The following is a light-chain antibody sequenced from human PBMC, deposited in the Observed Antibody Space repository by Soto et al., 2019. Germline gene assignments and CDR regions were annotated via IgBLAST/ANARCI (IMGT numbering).Light chain of an antibody. CDR1: SSNIGNNY. CDR3: GTWDSSLSAVV. V-gene: IGLV1-51*01. Sequence: QSALTQPPSVSAAPGQKVTISCSGSSSNIGNNYVSWYQQFPGTAPKLLIYDNNKRPSGIPDRFSGSKSGTSATLDITGLQTGDEADYYCGTWDSSLSAVVFGGGIKLTVL. CDR2: DNN. J-gene: IGLJ2*01.